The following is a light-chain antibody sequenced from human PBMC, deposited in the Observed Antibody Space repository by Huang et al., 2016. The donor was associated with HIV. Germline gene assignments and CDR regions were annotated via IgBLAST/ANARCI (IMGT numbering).Light chain of an antibody. CDR3: HQYNNWLLS. CDR2: GSA. V-gene: IGKV3-15*01. CDR1: RSVSTN. Sequence: EIVMTQSPATLSVSPGERVTLSCRANRSVSTNLAWYQHRPGQAPRLLVYGSATRAPGIPARFSGSGSGTDFSLTISILQSEDFALYYCHQYNNWLLSFGGGTRVDI. J-gene: IGKJ4*01.